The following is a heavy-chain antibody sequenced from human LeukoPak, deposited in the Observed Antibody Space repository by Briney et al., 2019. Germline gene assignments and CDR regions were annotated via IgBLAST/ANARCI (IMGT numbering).Heavy chain of an antibody. CDR3: ARLTKSSWPLIDY. CDR1: GGSIRNFY. CDR2: INHSGST. V-gene: IGHV4-34*01. Sequence: SETLSLTCTVSGGSIRNFYWSWIQQSPVKGLEWIGEINHSGSTNYNPSLKSRVTISVDTSKNQFSLKLSSVTAADTAVYYCARLTKSSWPLIDYWGQGTLVTVSS. J-gene: IGHJ4*02. D-gene: IGHD2-15*01.